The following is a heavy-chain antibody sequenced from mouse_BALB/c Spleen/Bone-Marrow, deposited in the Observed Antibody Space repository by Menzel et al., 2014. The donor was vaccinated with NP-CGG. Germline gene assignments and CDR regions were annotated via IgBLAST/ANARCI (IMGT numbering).Heavy chain of an antibody. V-gene: IGHV2-6-7*01. Sequence: QVQLKESGPGLVAPSQSPSITCTASGVSLNGHGVKWVRQPPGKGPEWLGMIWGDGSTDYNSALKSRLSISKDNSKSQVFLKMNSLQTDDTARYYCARDQSGFYAMDYWGQGTSVTVSS. CDR1: GVSLNGHG. J-gene: IGHJ4*01. D-gene: IGHD4-1*01. CDR3: ARDQSGFYAMDY. CDR2: IWGDGST.